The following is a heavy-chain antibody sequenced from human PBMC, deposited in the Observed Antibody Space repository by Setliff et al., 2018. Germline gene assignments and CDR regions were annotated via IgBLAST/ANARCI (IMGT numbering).Heavy chain of an antibody. J-gene: IGHJ6*03. V-gene: IGHV3-48*01. CDR2: ISSRSDII. CDR3: ASNPRKGRSGGYFYDDPYYYYMDV. Sequence: GGSLRLSCAASGFTFSTYSMNWVRQAPGKGLEWVSYISSRSDIIYYADSVKGKFTISRDNAKNSLYLRLNSLRAEDTAVYYCASNPRKGRSGGYFYDDPYYYYMDVWGKGTTVTVSS. CDR1: GFTFSTYS. D-gene: IGHD1-26*01.